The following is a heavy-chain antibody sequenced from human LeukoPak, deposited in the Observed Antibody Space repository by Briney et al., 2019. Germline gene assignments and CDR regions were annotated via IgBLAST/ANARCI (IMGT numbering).Heavy chain of an antibody. CDR2: IYYTRTT. D-gene: IGHD6-13*01. CDR3: ARQGTLRAFRRAWYETAPPNWFDP. CDR1: GDSISNTNSY. Sequence: SETLSLTCSVSGDSISNTNSYWGWIRQSPGKGFEWIGTIYYTRTTYYNPSLESRVTVSLDTSKSQFSLKLTSVTAADTAVYYCARQGTLRAFRRAWYETAPPNWFDPWGQGTLVTVSS. V-gene: IGHV4-39*01. J-gene: IGHJ5*02.